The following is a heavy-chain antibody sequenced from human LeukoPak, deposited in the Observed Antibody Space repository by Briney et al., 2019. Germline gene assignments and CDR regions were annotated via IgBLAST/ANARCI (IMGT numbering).Heavy chain of an antibody. CDR1: GYTFTGYY. CDR3: ARDWDFMVFDY. V-gene: IGHV1-2*02. D-gene: IGHD3-10*01. J-gene: IGHJ4*02. Sequence: EASVKVSCKASGYTFTGYYMHWVRQAPGQGLEWMGWINPNSGGTNYAQKFQGRVTMTRDSSISTAYMELSRLRSDDTAAYYCARDWDFMVFDYWGQGTLVTVSS. CDR2: INPNSGGT.